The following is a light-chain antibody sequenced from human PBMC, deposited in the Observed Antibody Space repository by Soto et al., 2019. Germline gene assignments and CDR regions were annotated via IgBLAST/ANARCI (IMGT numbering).Light chain of an antibody. CDR2: ENN. J-gene: IGLJ2*01. CDR1: SGSIASNY. Sequence: NFMLTQPHSVSGSPGKTVTISCTRSSGSIASNYVQWYQQRPGSAPTTVIYENNQRPSGVPARFSGSIDSSSNSASLTMSGLKTDDEADYYCQSYDSSNVVFGGGTKLTVL. CDR3: QSYDSSNVV. V-gene: IGLV6-57*04.